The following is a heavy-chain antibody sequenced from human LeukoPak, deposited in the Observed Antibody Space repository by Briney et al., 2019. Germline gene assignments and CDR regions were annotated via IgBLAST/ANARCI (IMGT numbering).Heavy chain of an antibody. Sequence: GSSVKVSCKASGGTFSSYAISWVRQAPGQGLEWMGRIIPILGIANYAQKFQGRVTITADKSTSTAYVELSSLRSEDTAVYYCARDSPVYDPWGQGTLVTVSS. D-gene: IGHD2-8*01. CDR1: GGTFSSYA. CDR2: IIPILGIA. CDR3: ARDSPVYDP. V-gene: IGHV1-69*04. J-gene: IGHJ5*02.